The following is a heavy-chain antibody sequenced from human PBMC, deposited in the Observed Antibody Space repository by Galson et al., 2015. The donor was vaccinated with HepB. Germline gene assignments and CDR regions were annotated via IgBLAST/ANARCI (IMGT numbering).Heavy chain of an antibody. CDR2: ISSSSSYI. J-gene: IGHJ3*02. V-gene: IGHV3-21*04. D-gene: IGHD3-10*01. Sequence: SLRLSCAASGFTFSSYSMNWVRQAPGKGLEWVSSISSSSSYIYYADSVKGRFTISRDNAKNSLYLQMNSLRAEDTAVYYCAREGKVLWFGELSQDAFDIWGQGTMVTVSS. CDR3: AREGKVLWFGELSQDAFDI. CDR1: GFTFSSYS.